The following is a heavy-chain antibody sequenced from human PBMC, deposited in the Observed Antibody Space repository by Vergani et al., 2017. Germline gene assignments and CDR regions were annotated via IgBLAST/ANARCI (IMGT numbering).Heavy chain of an antibody. CDR3: ARCGGDNPSGWFDP. D-gene: IGHD2-21*02. J-gene: IGHJ5*02. CDR2: IYYSGST. CDR1: GGSISSYY. V-gene: IGHV4-59*01. Sequence: QVQLQESGPGLVKPSETLSLTCTVSGGSISSYYWCWIRQPPGKGLEWIGYIYYSGSTNYNPSFKSRVTISVDTSKNQFPLKLSSVTAADTAVYYCARCGGDNPSGWFDPWGQGSLVTVSP.